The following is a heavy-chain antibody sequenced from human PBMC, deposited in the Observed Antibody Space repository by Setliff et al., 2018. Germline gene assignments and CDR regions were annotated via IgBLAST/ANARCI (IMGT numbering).Heavy chain of an antibody. Sequence: SETLSLTCTVSGGPINSDRYFWTWIRQPPGRGLEWIGDIDQSGSTNYNPSLKSRLTISVDTSKNQFSLSLSSVTAADTAVYYCAGGAFGSRWYVRPWFDPWGQGTLVTVSS. V-gene: IGHV4-39*07. CDR1: GGPINSDRYF. J-gene: IGHJ5*02. CDR3: AGGAFGSRWYVRPWFDP. D-gene: IGHD6-13*01. CDR2: IDQSGST.